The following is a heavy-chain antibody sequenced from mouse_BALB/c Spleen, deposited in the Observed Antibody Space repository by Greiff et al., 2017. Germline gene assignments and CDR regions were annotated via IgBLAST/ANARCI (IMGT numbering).Heavy chain of an antibody. V-gene: IGHV1S81*02. Sequence: QVQLQQPGAELVKPGASVKLSCKASGYTFTSYWMHWVKQRPGQGLEWIGEINPSNGRTNYNEKFKSKATLTVDKSSSTAYMQLSSLTSEDSAVYYCARSSYGNTLAYWGQGTLVTVSA. CDR3: ARSSYGNTLAY. CDR1: GYTFTSYW. D-gene: IGHD2-1*01. CDR2: INPSNGRT. J-gene: IGHJ3*01.